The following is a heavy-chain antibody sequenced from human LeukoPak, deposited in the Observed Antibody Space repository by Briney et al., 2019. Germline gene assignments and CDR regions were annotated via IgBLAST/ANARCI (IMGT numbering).Heavy chain of an antibody. Sequence: HPGGSLRLSCAASGFTFSSYAMSWVRQAPGKGLEWVSAISGSGGSTYYADSVKGRFTISRDNSKNTLYLQMNSLRAEDTAVYYCAKGGYYYVSGVYYSEVLYYYGMDVGGKGTAVPVSS. V-gene: IGHV3-23*01. CDR2: ISGSGGST. D-gene: IGHD3-10*01. J-gene: IGHJ6*04. CDR3: AKGGYYYVSGVYYSEVLYYYGMDV. CDR1: GFTFSSYA.